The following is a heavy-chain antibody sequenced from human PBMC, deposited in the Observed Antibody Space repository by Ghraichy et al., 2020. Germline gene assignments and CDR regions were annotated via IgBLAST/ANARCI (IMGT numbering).Heavy chain of an antibody. CDR2: IHSSGST. D-gene: IGHD4-17*01. CDR3: ARHHRTDAVETTDFDY. V-gene: IGHV4-31*03. CDR1: GGSISSSGYF. J-gene: IGHJ4*02. Sequence: SETLSLTCTVSGGSISSSGYFWSWIRQHPGKGLEWIGYIHSSGSTYYNPSLKSRLTISVDTSKNQFSLKLSSVTAADTAVYYCARHHRTDAVETTDFDYWGQGTLVTVSS.